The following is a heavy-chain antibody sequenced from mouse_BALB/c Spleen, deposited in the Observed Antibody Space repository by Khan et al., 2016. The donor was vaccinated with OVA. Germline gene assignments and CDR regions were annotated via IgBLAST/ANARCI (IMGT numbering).Heavy chain of an antibody. CDR2: ISCYNGAT. D-gene: IGHD1-1*01. CDR3: ARGDYYGSSSVAY. V-gene: IGHV1S34*01. CDR1: GYSFTGYY. J-gene: IGHJ3*01. Sequence: LVKTGASVKISCKASGYSFTGYYMHWVKQSHGKSLEWIGYISCYNGATSYNQKFKGKATFTVDTSSSTAYMQFNSLTSEDSAVYYWARGDYYGSSSVAYRGQGTLVTVSA.